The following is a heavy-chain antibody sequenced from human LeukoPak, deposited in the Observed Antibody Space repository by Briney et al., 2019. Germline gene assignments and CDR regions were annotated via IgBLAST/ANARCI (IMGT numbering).Heavy chain of an antibody. Sequence: GGSLRLSCAASGFTFSSYTMSWVRQAPGKGLEWVSAISGSGGSTYYTDSVKGRFTISRDNSKNTLYLQMNNLRAEDTAVYYCARDRQLPVPPSSETRGLYYYYYMDVWGKGTTVTVSS. V-gene: IGHV3-23*01. D-gene: IGHD6-6*01. CDR1: GFTFSSYT. CDR3: ARDRQLPVPPSSETRGLYYYYYMDV. CDR2: ISGSGGST. J-gene: IGHJ6*03.